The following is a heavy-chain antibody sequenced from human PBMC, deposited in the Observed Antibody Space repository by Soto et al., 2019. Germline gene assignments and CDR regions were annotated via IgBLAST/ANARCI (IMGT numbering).Heavy chain of an antibody. V-gene: IGHV3-23*01. CDR1: GFTFSSYA. D-gene: IGHD3-10*01. Sequence: GGSLRLSCAASGFTFSSYAMSWVRQAPGKGLEWVSAISGSGGSTYYADSVKGRFTISRDNSKNTLYLQMNSLRAEDTAVYYCAKDQRMYGSGSYYLDYWGQGTLVTVSS. J-gene: IGHJ4*02. CDR3: AKDQRMYGSGSYYLDY. CDR2: ISGSGGST.